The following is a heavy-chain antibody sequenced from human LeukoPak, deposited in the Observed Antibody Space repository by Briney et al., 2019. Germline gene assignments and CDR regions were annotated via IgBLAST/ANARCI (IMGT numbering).Heavy chain of an antibody. CDR3: ARVGPNWGFDY. CDR2: IIHIFGTA. D-gene: IGHD7-27*01. CDR1: GGTFSSYA. V-gene: IGHV1-69*13. Sequence: GASVKVSCKASGGTFSSYAISWVRQAPGPGLEWMGGIIHIFGTANYAQKFQGRVTITADESTSTAYLVLSSLRAEDTAVYYCARVGPNWGFDYWGQGTLVTVSS. J-gene: IGHJ4*02.